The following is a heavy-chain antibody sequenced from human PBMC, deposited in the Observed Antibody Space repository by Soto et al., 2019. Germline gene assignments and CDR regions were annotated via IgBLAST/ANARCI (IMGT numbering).Heavy chain of an antibody. J-gene: IGHJ3*02. CDR2: IYYSGST. CDR3: AREGITMVLGTTGAALVRAIDI. D-gene: IGHD3-10*01. V-gene: IGHV4-31*03. CDR1: GGSISSGGYY. Sequence: SETLSLTCTVSGGSISSGGYYWSWIRQHPGKGLEWIGYIYYSGSTYYNPSLKSRVTISVDTSKNQFSLKLSSVTAADTAVYYCAREGITMVLGTTGAALVRAIDIWGQGTMVTVSS.